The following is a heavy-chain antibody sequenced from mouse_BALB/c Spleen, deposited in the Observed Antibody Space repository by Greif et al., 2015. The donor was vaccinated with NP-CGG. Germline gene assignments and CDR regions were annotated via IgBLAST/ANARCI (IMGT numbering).Heavy chain of an antibody. CDR1: GFTFSDYY. V-gene: IGHV5-4*02. CDR2: ISDGGSYT. Sequence: EVQLQQSGGGLVKPGGSLKLSCAASGFTFSDYYMYWVRQTPEKRLEWVATISDGGSYTYYPDSVKGRFTISRDNAKNNLYLQMSSLKSEDTAMYYCARGEAMDYWGQGTSVTVSS. CDR3: ARGEAMDY. J-gene: IGHJ4*01.